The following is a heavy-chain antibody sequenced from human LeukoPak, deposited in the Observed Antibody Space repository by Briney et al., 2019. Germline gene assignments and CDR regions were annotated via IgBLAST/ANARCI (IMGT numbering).Heavy chain of an antibody. V-gene: IGHV1-2*06. J-gene: IGHJ3*02. CDR1: GYTFTDYY. Sequence: ASVKVSCKASGYTFTDYYMNWVRQAPGRGLEWMGRINFNSGGTNYAQKFQGRVTMTRDTSISTAYMELSRLRSDDTAVYYCARLRRDTSDAFDMWGQGTMVTVSS. CDR3: ARLRRDTSDAFDM. CDR2: INFNSGGT. D-gene: IGHD5-18*01.